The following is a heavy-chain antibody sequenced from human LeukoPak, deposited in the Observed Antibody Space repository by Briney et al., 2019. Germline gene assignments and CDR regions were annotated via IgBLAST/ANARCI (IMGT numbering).Heavy chain of an antibody. V-gene: IGHV4-39*01. CDR3: ARQQWLDGAYYFDY. Sequence: SETLSLTCTVSGGSISSSSYYWGWIRQPPGKGLEWIGSIYYSGSTYYNPSLKSRVTISVDTSKNQFSLKLSSVTAADTAVYYCARQQWLDGAYYFDYWGQGTLVTVSS. D-gene: IGHD6-19*01. J-gene: IGHJ4*02. CDR2: IYYSGST. CDR1: GGSISSSSYY.